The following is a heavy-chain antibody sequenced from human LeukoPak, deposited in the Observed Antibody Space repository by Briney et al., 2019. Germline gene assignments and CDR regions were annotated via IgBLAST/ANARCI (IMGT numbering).Heavy chain of an antibody. CDR3: ARGGVTTIAQYDY. V-gene: IGHV4-59*01. D-gene: IGHD5-12*01. Sequence: SETLSLTCTVSGGSIISYFWSWIRQPPGKGPEWIGYIFDSGTTNYNPSTNYNPSLKSRVTVSLDTSKNHFSLKLSSVTAADTAVYFCARGGVTTIAQYDYWGQGILVTVSS. CDR1: GGSIISYF. J-gene: IGHJ4*02. CDR2: IFDSGTTNYNPST.